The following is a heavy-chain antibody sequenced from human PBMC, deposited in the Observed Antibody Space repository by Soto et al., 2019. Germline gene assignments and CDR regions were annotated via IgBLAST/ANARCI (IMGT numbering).Heavy chain of an antibody. CDR1: AFTFSSYA. J-gene: IGHJ4*02. CDR2: ISYDGSNK. D-gene: IGHD3-22*01. V-gene: IGHV3-30-3*01. Sequence: QVQLVESGGGVVQPGRSLRLSCAASAFTFSSYAMHWVRQAPGKGLEWVAVISYDGSNKYYADSVKGRFTISRDNSKNTLYLQMNSLRAEDTAVYYCARDPYYYDSSGYPSFDYWGQGTLVTVSS. CDR3: ARDPYYYDSSGYPSFDY.